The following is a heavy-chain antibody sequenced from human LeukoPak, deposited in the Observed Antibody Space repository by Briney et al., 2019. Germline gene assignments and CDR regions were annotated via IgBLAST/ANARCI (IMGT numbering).Heavy chain of an antibody. CDR3: ARDIYCSGGSCYSVFDY. V-gene: IGHV1-18*01. D-gene: IGHD2-15*01. J-gene: IGHJ4*02. CDR2: ISAYNGNT. CDR1: GYTFTSYG. Sequence: ASVKVSCKASGYTFTSYGISWVRQAPGQGLEWMGWISAYNGNTNYAQKLQGRVTMTTDTSTSTAYMELRSLRSDDTAVYYCARDIYCSGGSCYSVFDYWGQGTLVTVSS.